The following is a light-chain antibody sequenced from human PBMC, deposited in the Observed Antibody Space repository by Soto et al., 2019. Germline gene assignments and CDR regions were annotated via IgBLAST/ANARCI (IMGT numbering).Light chain of an antibody. V-gene: IGLV1-51*01. CDR1: SSNIGSNS. J-gene: IGLJ7*01. Sequence: QSVLTQPPSVSAAPGQKVTISCSGSSSNIGSNSVSWYQQLPGKDPKLLIYDSNKRPSGIPARFSGSKSGSSATLGITGLQTGDEADYYCGTWDSSLTAVFGGGTQLTVL. CDR3: GTWDSSLTAV. CDR2: DSN.